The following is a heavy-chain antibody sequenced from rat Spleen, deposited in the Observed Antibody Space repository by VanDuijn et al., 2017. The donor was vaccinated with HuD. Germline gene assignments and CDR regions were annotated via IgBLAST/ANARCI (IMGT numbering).Heavy chain of an antibody. CDR3: ARKAIRGFDY. D-gene: IGHD4-3*01. J-gene: IGHJ2*01. CDR1: GYSITSSYR. Sequence: EVQLQESGPGLVKPSQSLSLTCSVTGYSITSSYRWNWIRKFPGNKLGWMGYINSADTTNYNPSRKSLTSITRHTSKKQFFLQLNSVITEDTATYYCARKAIRGFDYWGQGVMVTVSS. V-gene: IGHV3-3*01. CDR2: INSADTT.